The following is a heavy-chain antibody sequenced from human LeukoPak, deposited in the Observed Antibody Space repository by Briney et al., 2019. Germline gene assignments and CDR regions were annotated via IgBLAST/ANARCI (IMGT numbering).Heavy chain of an antibody. Sequence: SVKVSCKASGGTFTIYAISWVRQAPGQGLEWVGRIIPILGIANYAQKFQGRVTITADKTTNTAYMELSSLRSEDTAVYYCASSPQGTAAQYFDYWGQGTLVTVSS. CDR2: IIPILGIA. V-gene: IGHV1-69*04. CDR3: ASSPQGTAAQYFDY. CDR1: GGTFTIYA. D-gene: IGHD1-14*01. J-gene: IGHJ4*02.